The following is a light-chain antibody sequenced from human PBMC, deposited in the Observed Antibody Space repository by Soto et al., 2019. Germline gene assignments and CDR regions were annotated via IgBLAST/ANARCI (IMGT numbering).Light chain of an antibody. J-gene: IGLJ3*02. Sequence: QSALTQPASVSGSPGQSITISCTGTSSDIGFYNYVSWYQHHPAKAPKLMIFEVTHRPSGVSSRFSGSKSGNTASLTISGLQAEDEADYYCSSFTTSNTWVFGGGTKLTVL. CDR3: SSFTTSNTWV. CDR1: SSDIGFYNY. CDR2: EVT. V-gene: IGLV2-14*01.